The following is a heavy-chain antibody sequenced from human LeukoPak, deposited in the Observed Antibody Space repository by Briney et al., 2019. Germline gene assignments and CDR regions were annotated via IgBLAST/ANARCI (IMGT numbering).Heavy chain of an antibody. J-gene: IGHJ3*01. CDR2: INPNSGVT. Sequence: ASVKVSCKASGYTFIGYYIHWVRQAPGQGLEWMGWINPNSGVTNYGQKFQGRVTMTRDTSISTAYMDLSRLRSDNTAVYFCAITYTSGSGDAFDVWGQGTMVAVSS. CDR3: AITYTSGSGDAFDV. D-gene: IGHD6-19*01. CDR1: GYTFIGYY. V-gene: IGHV1-2*02.